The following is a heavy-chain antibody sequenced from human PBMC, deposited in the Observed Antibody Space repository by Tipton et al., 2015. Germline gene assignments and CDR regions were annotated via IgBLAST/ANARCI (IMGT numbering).Heavy chain of an antibody. CDR3: ARDWTGDGYNPYN. CDR2: WYTGGST. J-gene: IGHJ4*02. CDR1: GGSITSHY. V-gene: IGHV4-4*07. D-gene: IGHD5-24*01. Sequence: GLVKPSETLSLTCTVSGGSITSHYWSWIRQPAGKGLEWIGRWYTGGSTTYNPSLKSRVTISVDTSKNQFSLELSYVPAADTAVYYCARDWTGDGYNPYNWGQGTLVIVSS.